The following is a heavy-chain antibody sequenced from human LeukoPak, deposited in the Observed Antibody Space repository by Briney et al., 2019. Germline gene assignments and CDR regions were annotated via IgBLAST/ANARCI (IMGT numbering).Heavy chain of an antibody. D-gene: IGHD6-13*01. CDR1: GYTFTSYG. CDR3: ARLGIAAAAHYFDY. J-gene: IGHJ4*02. V-gene: IGHV1-18*01. Sequence: ASVKVSCKASGYTFTSYGISWVRQAPGQGLEWMGWISAYNGNTNYAQKLQGRVTMTTDTTTSTAYMELRSLRSDDTAVYYCARLGIAAAAHYFDYWGQGTLVTVSS. CDR2: ISAYNGNT.